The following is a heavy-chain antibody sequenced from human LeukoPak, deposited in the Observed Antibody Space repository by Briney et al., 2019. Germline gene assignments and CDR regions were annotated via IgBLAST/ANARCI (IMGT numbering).Heavy chain of an antibody. CDR3: AKETAAH. D-gene: IGHD6-25*01. J-gene: IGHJ4*02. CDR1: GFTFSHHG. Sequence: QAGGSLRLSCAGSGFTFSHHGIYWVRQAPGKGLEWVAAIWYDGSKQLYRDAVKGRFTISRDDSKNTVFLQMNSLRAEDTAVYYCAKETAAHWGQGTLVTVSS. CDR2: IWYDGSKQ. V-gene: IGHV3-33*03.